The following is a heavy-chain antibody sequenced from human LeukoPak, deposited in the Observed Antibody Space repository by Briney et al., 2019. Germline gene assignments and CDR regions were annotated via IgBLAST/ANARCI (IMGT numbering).Heavy chain of an antibody. V-gene: IGHV3-7*01. Sequence: PGGSLRLSCVAPGVSIRNSWVSWVPQGPGKGRGWVAHIHPDGSVQNYVDSVKGQFTISRDNAKNSLCLQINNLRAEDTAVYYCASTFPYCSDYDCALGGQGTLVTVSS. CDR2: IHPDGSVQ. CDR1: GVSIRNSW. D-gene: IGHD2-15*01. J-gene: IGHJ1*01. CDR3: ASTFPYCSDYDCAL.